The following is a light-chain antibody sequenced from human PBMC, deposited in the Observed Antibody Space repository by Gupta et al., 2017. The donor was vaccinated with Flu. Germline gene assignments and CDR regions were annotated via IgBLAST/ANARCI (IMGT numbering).Light chain of an antibody. CDR2: CAS. CDR1: KSVRDSPNNKNY. V-gene: IGKV4-1*01. J-gene: IGKJ4*01. CDR3: QQYYSTPLT. Sequence: SSGERATIDCKSSKSVRDSPNNKNYLARYQQKPGKLPKLLIYCASTRQSGVPDRFSGSGSGTDFTLTISSLQAEDVAVYYCQQYYSTPLTFGGGTKVEIK.